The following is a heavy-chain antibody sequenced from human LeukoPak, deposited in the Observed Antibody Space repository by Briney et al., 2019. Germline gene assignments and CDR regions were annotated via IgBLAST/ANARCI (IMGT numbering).Heavy chain of an antibody. Sequence: PSETLSLTCTVSGYSISSGYYWGWIRQPPGKGLEWIGSIYHSGSTYYNPSLKSRVTISVDTSKNQFSLKLSSVTAADTAVYYCARDSGRPTAYLDYWGQGTLVTVSS. J-gene: IGHJ4*02. D-gene: IGHD1-26*01. CDR1: GYSISSGYY. CDR2: IYHSGST. V-gene: IGHV4-38-2*02. CDR3: ARDSGRPTAYLDY.